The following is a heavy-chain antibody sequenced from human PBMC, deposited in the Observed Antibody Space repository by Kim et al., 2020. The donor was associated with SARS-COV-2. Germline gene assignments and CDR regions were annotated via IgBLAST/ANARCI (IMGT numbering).Heavy chain of an antibody. CDR3: ARGDLELRPDAFDI. CDR2: IWYDGSNK. V-gene: IGHV3-33*01. J-gene: IGHJ3*02. D-gene: IGHD1-7*01. CDR1: GFTFSSYG. Sequence: GGSLRLSCAASGFTFSSYGMHWVRQAPGKGLEWVAVIWYDGSNKYYADSVKGRFTISRDNSKNTLYLQMNSLRAEDTAVYYCARGDLELRPDAFDIWGQGTMVTVSS.